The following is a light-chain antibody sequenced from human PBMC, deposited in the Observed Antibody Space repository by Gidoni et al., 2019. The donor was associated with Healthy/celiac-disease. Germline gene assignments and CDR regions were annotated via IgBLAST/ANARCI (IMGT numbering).Light chain of an antibody. CDR3: QQYYSTPLT. CDR1: QSVLYSSNNKNY. V-gene: IGKV4-1*01. Sequence: DIVMTQSPDSLSVSLGERATINCKSSQSVLYSSNNKNYLAWYQQKPGQPPKLLIYWASTRESGVPDRFSGSGSGKDFTLTISSLQDEDVAVYYCQQYYSTPLTFGGGTKVEIK. J-gene: IGKJ4*01. CDR2: WAS.